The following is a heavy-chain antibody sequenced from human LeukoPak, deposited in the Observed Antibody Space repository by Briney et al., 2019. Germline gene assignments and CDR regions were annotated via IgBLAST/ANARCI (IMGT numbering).Heavy chain of an antibody. V-gene: IGHV1-2*02. J-gene: IGHJ4*02. Sequence: GASMKVSCKGSGYTFTGYYMHWVRQAPGQGLEWMGWINPNSGGTNYAQKFQGRVTMTRDTSISTAYMELSRLRSDDTAVYYCARERDPNCSGGSCYSGGFDYWGQGTLVAVSS. D-gene: IGHD2-15*01. CDR3: ARERDPNCSGGSCYSGGFDY. CDR1: GYTFTGYY. CDR2: INPNSGGT.